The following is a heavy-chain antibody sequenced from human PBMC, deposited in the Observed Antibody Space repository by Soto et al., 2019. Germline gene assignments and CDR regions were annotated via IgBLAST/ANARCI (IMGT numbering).Heavy chain of an antibody. CDR1: GGSISSSSYY. CDR2: IYYSGST. J-gene: IGHJ4*02. V-gene: IGHV4-39*01. D-gene: IGHD3-3*01. Sequence: QLQLQESGPGLVKPSETLSLTCTVSGGSISSSSYYWGWIRQPPGKGLEWIGSIYYSGSTYYNPSLKSRVTISVDTSKNQFSLKLSSVTAADTAVYYCARNEECGSWSYFDYWGQGTLVTVSS. CDR3: ARNEECGSWSYFDY.